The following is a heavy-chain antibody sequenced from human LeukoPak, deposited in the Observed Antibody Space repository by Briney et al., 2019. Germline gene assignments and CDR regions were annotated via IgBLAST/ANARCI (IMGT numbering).Heavy chain of an antibody. CDR1: GVTFSNYW. J-gene: IGHJ4*02. CDR3: ARGGSYPGC. CDR2: IKQDGSEE. Sequence: PGGSLRLSCAAFGVTFSNYWMSWVRQAPGKGLEWVAKIKQDGSEEYYVDSVKGRFTISRDNAKNSLFLQMNSLRVEDTAIYYCARGGSYPGCWGQGTLVTVSS. V-gene: IGHV3-7*03. D-gene: IGHD1-26*01.